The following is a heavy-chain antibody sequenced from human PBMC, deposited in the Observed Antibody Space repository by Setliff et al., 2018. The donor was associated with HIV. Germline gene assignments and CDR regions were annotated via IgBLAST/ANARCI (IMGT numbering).Heavy chain of an antibody. CDR1: GYTFTSYA. V-gene: IGHV7-4-1*02. CDR3: AARGEQLYYYGMDV. CDR2: IHTNTGDP. Sequence: ASVKVSCKASGYTFTSYAVNWVRQAPGQGLKWVGWIHTNTGDPTYAQGFTGRFVFSFDTSVSTAYLQISSLKAEDTAVYYCAARGEQLYYYGMDVWGQGTTVTVSS. J-gene: IGHJ6*02. D-gene: IGHD1-26*01.